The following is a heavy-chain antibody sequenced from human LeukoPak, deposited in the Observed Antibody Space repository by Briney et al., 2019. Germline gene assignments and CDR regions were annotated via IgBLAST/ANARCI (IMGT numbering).Heavy chain of an antibody. D-gene: IGHD2-8*02. Sequence: PGRSLRLSCAASGFTFSSYGMHWVRQAPGKGLEWVAVISYDGSDKYYADSVKGRFTISRDNSKNTLYLQMNSLRAEDTAVYYCAKDLTGNPTIDYWGQGTLVTVSS. CDR1: GFTFSSYG. V-gene: IGHV3-30*18. J-gene: IGHJ4*02. CDR2: ISYDGSDK. CDR3: AKDLTGNPTIDY.